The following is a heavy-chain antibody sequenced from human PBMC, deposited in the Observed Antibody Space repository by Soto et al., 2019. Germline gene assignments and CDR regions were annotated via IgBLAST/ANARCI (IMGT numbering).Heavy chain of an antibody. CDR2: IKQDGSEK. CDR1: GFTFSSYW. Sequence: GGSLRLSCAASGFTFSSYWMSWVRQAPGKGLEWVANIKQDGSEKYYVDSVKGRFTISRDNAKNSLYLQMNSLRAEDTAVYYCARQPDYYYYYYMDVWGKGTTVTVSS. V-gene: IGHV3-7*01. J-gene: IGHJ6*03. CDR3: ARQPDYYYYYYMDV.